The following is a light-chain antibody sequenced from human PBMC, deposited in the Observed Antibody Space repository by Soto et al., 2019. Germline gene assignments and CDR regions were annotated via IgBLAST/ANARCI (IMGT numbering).Light chain of an antibody. CDR3: QQYDDWGT. V-gene: IGKV3-15*01. Sequence: ERVMTQSPATLSVSPGERATLSCRASQSVSSNLAWFQHKPGQAPRLLIYGASTRATGVPARFSGSGSGTEFTLPITSLQSEDFAVYYCQQYDDWGTFGQGTKVEIK. CDR1: QSVSSN. J-gene: IGKJ1*01. CDR2: GAS.